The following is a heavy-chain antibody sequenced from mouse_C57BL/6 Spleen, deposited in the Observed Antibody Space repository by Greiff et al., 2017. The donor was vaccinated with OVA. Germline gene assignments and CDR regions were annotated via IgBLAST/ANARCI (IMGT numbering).Heavy chain of an antibody. CDR1: GYTFTSYW. CDR3: AQLGRFAY. J-gene: IGHJ3*01. V-gene: IGHV1-50*01. D-gene: IGHD4-1*02. Sequence: VQLQQPGAELVKPGASVKLSCKASGYTFTSYWMQWVKQRPGQGLEWIGEIDPSDSYPNYNQKFKGKATLTVDTSSSAASMQLSSLTSEDSAVYYCAQLGRFAYWGQGTLVTVSA. CDR2: IDPSDSYP.